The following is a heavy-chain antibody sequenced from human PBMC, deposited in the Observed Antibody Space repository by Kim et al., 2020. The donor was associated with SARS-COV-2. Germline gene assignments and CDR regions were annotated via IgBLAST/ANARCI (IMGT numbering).Heavy chain of an antibody. Sequence: GGSLRLSCAASGFTFSRYSMNWVRQAPGKGLEWVSSISTTGTYIYYADSVKGRFTISRDNAKNSLYLQMNSLRAEDTALYNCARDVFMEEYSSGWYDDRYFDLWGRGALVTVSS. CDR2: ISTTGTYI. J-gene: IGHJ2*01. CDR3: ARDVFMEEYSSGWYDDRYFDL. D-gene: IGHD6-19*01. CDR1: GFTFSRYS. V-gene: IGHV3-21*01.